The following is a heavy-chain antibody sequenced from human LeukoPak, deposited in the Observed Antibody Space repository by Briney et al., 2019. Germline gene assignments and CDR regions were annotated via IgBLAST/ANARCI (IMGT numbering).Heavy chain of an antibody. J-gene: IGHJ4*02. CDR2: IYSGGNT. CDR1: GFTVSINY. V-gene: IGHV3-53*01. D-gene: IGHD3-16*01. Sequence: PGGYLRLSCAASGFTVSINYMSWVRQAPGKGLEWVSVIYSGGNTYYADSVKGRFTISRDNSKNTVYLQMNSLRAEDTAVYYCARGETSSYDYWGQGTLLPVFS. CDR3: ARGETSSYDY.